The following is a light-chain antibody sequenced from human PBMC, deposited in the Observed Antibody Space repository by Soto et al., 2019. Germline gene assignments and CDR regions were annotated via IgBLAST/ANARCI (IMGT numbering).Light chain of an antibody. CDR3: QQPETYPLT. CDR2: DAS. CDR1: QTISTW. J-gene: IGKJ5*01. Sequence: DIQMTQSPSTLSASVGDRVTITCRASQTISTWLAWYQHKPGKAPNLLIYDASTLMSGVPSRFSGSGSGTECTLTISSLQPDDFATYYCQQPETYPLTFGQGTRLDIK. V-gene: IGKV1-5*01.